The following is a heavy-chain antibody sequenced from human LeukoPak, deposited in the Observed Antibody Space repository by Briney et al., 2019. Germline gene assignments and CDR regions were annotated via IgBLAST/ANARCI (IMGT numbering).Heavy chain of an antibody. CDR2: IRYDGSNK. CDR3: AKFIIVVVPAAPDAFDI. V-gene: IGHV3-30*02. J-gene: IGHJ3*02. CDR1: GFTFSSYG. Sequence: GGSLRLSCAASGFTFSSYGMHWVRQAPGKGLEWVAFIRYDGSNKYHADSVKGRFTISRDNSKNTLYLQMNSLRAEDTAVYYCAKFIIVVVPAAPDAFDIWGQGTMVTVSS. D-gene: IGHD2-2*01.